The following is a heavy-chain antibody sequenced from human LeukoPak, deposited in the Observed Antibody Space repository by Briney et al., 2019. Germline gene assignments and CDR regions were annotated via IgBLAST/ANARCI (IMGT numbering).Heavy chain of an antibody. CDR1: GGTFSSYA. J-gene: IGHJ4*02. V-gene: IGHV1-69*13. Sequence: PAASVKVSCKASGGTFSSYAISWVRQTPGQGLEWMGGIIPIFGTTNYAQKFQGRVTITADESTSTAYMELSSLRSEDTAVYYCVGHQVDYVGGSYRYSDPFGNWGQGTLVTVSS. CDR2: IIPIFGTT. CDR3: VGHQVDYVGGSYRYSDPFGN. D-gene: IGHD3-16*02.